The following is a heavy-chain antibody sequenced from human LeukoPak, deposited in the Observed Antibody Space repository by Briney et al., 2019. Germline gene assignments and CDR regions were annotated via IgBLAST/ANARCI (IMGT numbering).Heavy chain of an antibody. CDR2: ISWNSGSI. CDR3: AKAEGDLWSGYAAGYYYGMDV. V-gene: IGHV3-9*01. Sequence: PGGSLRLSCAASGFTFDDYAMHWVRQAPGKGLEWVSGISWNSGSIGYADSVKGRFTISRDNAKNSLYLQMNSLRAEDTALYYCAKAEGDLWSGYAAGYYYGMDVWGQGTTVTVSS. J-gene: IGHJ6*02. D-gene: IGHD3-3*01. CDR1: GFTFDDYA.